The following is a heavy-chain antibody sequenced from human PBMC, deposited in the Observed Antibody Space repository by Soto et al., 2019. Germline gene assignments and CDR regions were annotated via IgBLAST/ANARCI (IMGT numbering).Heavy chain of an antibody. V-gene: IGHV6-1*01. CDR2: TYYRSKWYN. Sequence: SQTLSLTCAISGDSVSSNSAAWNWIRQSPSRGLEWLGRTYYRSKWYNDYAVSVKSRITINPDTSKNQFSLQLNYVTPEDTAVYYCARELSYNWNYEASQRYGMDVWGQGTTVTVSS. D-gene: IGHD1-7*01. CDR1: GDSVSSNSAA. J-gene: IGHJ6*02. CDR3: ARELSYNWNYEASQRYGMDV.